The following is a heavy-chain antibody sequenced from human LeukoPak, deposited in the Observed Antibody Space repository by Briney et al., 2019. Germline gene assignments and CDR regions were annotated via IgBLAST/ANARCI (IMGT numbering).Heavy chain of an antibody. Sequence: SVKVSCKASGYTFTGYYMHWVRQAPGQGLEWMGRINPNSGGTNYAQKFQGRVTMTRDTSISTAYMELSRLRSDDTAVYYCARDPYYYDSSGYYLPFDYWGQGTLVTVSS. V-gene: IGHV1-2*06. J-gene: IGHJ4*02. CDR1: GYTFTGYY. CDR3: ARDPYYYDSSGYYLPFDY. CDR2: INPNSGGT. D-gene: IGHD3-22*01.